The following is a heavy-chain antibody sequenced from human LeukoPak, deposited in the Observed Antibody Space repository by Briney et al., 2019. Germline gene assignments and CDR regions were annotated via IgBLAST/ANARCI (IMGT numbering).Heavy chain of an antibody. D-gene: IGHD6-13*01. V-gene: IGHV4-31*03. CDR1: GGSISSGGYY. J-gene: IGHJ3*02. CDR3: ARDRQQLSRGDGFDI. CDR2: IYYSGST. Sequence: SETLSLTCTVSGGSISSGGYYWSWIRQHPGKGLEWIGYIYYSGSTYYNPSLKSRVTISVDTSKNQFSLKLSSVTAADTAVYYCARDRQQLSRGDGFDIWGQGTMVTVSS.